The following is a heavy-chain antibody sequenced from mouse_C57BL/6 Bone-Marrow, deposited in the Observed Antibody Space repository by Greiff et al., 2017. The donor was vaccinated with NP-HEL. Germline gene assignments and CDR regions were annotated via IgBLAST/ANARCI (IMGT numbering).Heavy chain of an antibody. J-gene: IGHJ4*01. CDR2: FYPGSGSI. Sequence: QVQLQQSGAELVKPGASVKLSCKASGYTFTEYTIHWVKQRSGQGLEWIGWFYPGSGSIKYNEKFKDKATLTADKSSSTVYMELSRLTSEDSAVYFCARHEEEGANWGPPFAMDYWGQGTSVTVSS. D-gene: IGHD4-1*01. V-gene: IGHV1-62-2*01. CDR1: GYTFTEYT. CDR3: ARHEEEGANWGPPFAMDY.